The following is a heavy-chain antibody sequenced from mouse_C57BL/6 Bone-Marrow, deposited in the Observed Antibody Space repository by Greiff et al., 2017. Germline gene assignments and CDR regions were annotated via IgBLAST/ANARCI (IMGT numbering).Heavy chain of an antibody. D-gene: IGHD2-12*01. J-gene: IGHJ2*01. V-gene: IGHV1-47*01. CDR3: ARGYNYGGYDFDY. CDR1: GYTFTTYP. Sequence: VQLQQSGAELVKPGASVKMSCKASGYTFTTYPIEWMKQNHGKSLEWIGNFHPYNDDTKYNEKFKGKDTLTVEKSSSTDYLELSRLTSDDSAVYYGARGYNYGGYDFDYWGQGTTLTVSS. CDR2: FHPYNDDT.